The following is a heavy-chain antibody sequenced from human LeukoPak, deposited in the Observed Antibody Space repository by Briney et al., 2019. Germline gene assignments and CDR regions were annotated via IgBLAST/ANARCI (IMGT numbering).Heavy chain of an antibody. CDR3: ARRWSFDY. CDR1: GFTFSIYA. D-gene: IGHD6-13*01. Sequence: PGGSLRLSCAASGFTFSIYAMHWVRQAPGKGLEWVAVISYDENDKYYADSVKGRFTISRDNPKNTLYLQMNSLRTEDTAVYYCARRWSFDYWGQGTLVTVSS. CDR2: ISYDENDK. V-gene: IGHV3-30*04. J-gene: IGHJ4*02.